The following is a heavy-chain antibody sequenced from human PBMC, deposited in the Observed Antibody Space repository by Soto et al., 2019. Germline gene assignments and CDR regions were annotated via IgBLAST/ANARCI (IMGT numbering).Heavy chain of an antibody. CDR2: ISGSGGSA. CDR1: GFTFSNYA. V-gene: IGHV3-23*01. CDR3: AKDPYSGVLVPVAIGFDP. Sequence: GGSLRLSCAAAGFTFSNYAMTWVRQGPGKGLEWVSAISGSGGSAYYADSVKGRFTISRDNSKNTLYLQMNSLRADDSGVYYCAKDPYSGVLVPVAIGFDPWGPGTLVTVSS. D-gene: IGHD2-2*01. J-gene: IGHJ5*02.